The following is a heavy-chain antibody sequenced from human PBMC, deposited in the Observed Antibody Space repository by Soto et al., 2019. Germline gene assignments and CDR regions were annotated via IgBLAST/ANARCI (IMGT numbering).Heavy chain of an antibody. CDR3: ARDRAWAFDI. Sequence: EVQLVESGGGLVQPGGSLRLSCAASGITFSSYSFDWVRQAPGKGLEWLSYISSTYAIWYADSVKGRFTISRDNAQDSLYLQMHGLRDDDTAVYFCARDRAWAFDIWGQGTMVTVSS. V-gene: IGHV3-48*02. CDR2: ISSTYAI. J-gene: IGHJ3*02. CDR1: GITFSSYS.